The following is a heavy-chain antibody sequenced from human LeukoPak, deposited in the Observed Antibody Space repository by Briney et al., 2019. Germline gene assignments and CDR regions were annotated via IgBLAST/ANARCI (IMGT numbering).Heavy chain of an antibody. CDR3: AKDHVLGHYCSSTSCYLDEGDY. V-gene: IGHV3-23*01. D-gene: IGHD2-2*01. J-gene: IGHJ4*02. CDR2: ISGSGGST. CDR1: GFTFSSYA. Sequence: PGGSLRLSCAASGFTFSSYAMSWVRQAPGKGLEWVSAISGSGGSTYYADSVKGRFTISRDNSKNTLYLQMNSLRAEDTAVYYCAKDHVLGHYCSSTSCYLDEGDYWGQGTLVTVSS.